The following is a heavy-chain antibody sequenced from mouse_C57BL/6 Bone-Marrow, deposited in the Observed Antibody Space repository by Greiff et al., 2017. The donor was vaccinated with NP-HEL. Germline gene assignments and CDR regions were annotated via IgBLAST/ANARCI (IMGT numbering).Heavy chain of an antibody. D-gene: IGHD3-2*02. Sequence: EVKLQESGPELVKPGASVKISCKASGYSFTDYNMNWVKQSNGKSLEWIGVINPNYGTTSYNQKFKGKATLTVDQSSSTAYMQLNSLTSEDSAVYYCAREGAQAHYAMDYWGQGTSVTVSS. CDR2: INPNYGTT. V-gene: IGHV1-39*01. J-gene: IGHJ4*01. CDR3: AREGAQAHYAMDY. CDR1: GYSFTDYN.